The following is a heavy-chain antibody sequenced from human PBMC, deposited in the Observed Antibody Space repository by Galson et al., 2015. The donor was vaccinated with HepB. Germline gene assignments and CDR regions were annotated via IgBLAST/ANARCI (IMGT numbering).Heavy chain of an antibody. Sequence: SLRLSCAASGFTFSRSGMHWVRQAPGKGLEWVAVIWYVGSNNYYADSVKGRFTISRDNSKNTLYLQMNSLRAEDTAVYYCARAGGYSGYDLGPVDYWGQGTLVTVSS. CDR2: IWYVGSNN. CDR3: ARAGGYSGYDLGPVDY. D-gene: IGHD5-12*01. CDR1: GFTFSRSG. J-gene: IGHJ4*02. V-gene: IGHV3-33*01.